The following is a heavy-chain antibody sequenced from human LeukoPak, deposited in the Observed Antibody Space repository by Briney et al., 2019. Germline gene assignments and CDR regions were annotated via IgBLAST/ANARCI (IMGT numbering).Heavy chain of an antibody. CDR1: GGSISSGSYY. CDR3: ARGGDYIWGTYRPFDY. J-gene: IGHJ4*02. Sequence: ASETLSLTCTVSGGSISSGSYYWSWIRQSAGKGLEWIGRIYTNGSTNYNPSLKSRVTISVDTSKNQFSLKLNSVTAADTAVYYCARGGDYIWGTYRPFDYWGQGTLVTVSS. D-gene: IGHD3-16*02. V-gene: IGHV4-61*02. CDR2: IYTNGST.